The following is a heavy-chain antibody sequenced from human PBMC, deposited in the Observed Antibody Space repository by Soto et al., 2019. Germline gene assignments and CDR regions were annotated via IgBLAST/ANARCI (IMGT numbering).Heavy chain of an antibody. Sequence: PGESLKISCQCSGYTFSNFWIGWVRQLPGQGLEWMGIIYPGDHETRYSPSFLGKVTISAEKSINTAYLQWSSLEASDSAFYFCARSPRSRPYFDVWGQGALVTVSS. J-gene: IGHJ4*02. CDR1: GYTFSNFW. D-gene: IGHD6-13*01. CDR2: IYPGDHET. CDR3: ARSPRSRPYFDV. V-gene: IGHV5-51*01.